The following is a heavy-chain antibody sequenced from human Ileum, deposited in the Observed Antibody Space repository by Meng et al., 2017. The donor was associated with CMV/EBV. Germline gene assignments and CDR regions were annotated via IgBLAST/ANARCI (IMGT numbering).Heavy chain of an antibody. CDR3: ARTPGIAAGGIFYYGLDV. CDR2: IKQDGSER. CDR1: GFTFSSYW. V-gene: IGHV3-7*03. Sequence: GGSLRLSCAASGFTFSSYWMTWVRQAPGKGLEWVTNIKQDGSERNYVDSVKGRFTISRDNAKNSLYLQMNSLRAEDTAIYYCARTPGIAAGGIFYYGLDVWGQGTRVTGYS. J-gene: IGHJ6*02. D-gene: IGHD6-13*01.